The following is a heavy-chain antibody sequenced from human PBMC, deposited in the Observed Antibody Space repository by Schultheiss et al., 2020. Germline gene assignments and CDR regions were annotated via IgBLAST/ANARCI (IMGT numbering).Heavy chain of an antibody. D-gene: IGHD3-16*01. CDR3: AREGGTRGGPTNAFDI. CDR2: IYYSGST. CDR1: GGSFSGYY. J-gene: IGHJ3*02. Sequence: SQTLSLTCAVYGGSFSGYYWSWIRQPPGKGLEWIGYIYYSGSTNYNPSLKSRVTMSVDTSKNQFSLKLSSVTAADTAVYYCAREGGTRGGPTNAFDIWGQGTMVTVAS. V-gene: IGHV4-59*01.